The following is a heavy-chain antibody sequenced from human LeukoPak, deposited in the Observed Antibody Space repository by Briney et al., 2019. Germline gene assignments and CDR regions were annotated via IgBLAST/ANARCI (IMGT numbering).Heavy chain of an antibody. CDR3: ARDLRSSGYYAFDY. CDR1: GFTFSSYS. V-gene: IGHV3-21*01. CDR2: ISSSSSYI. J-gene: IGHJ4*02. D-gene: IGHD3-22*01. Sequence: GGSLRLSCAASGFTFSSYSMNWVRQAPGKGLEWVSSISSSSSYIKYADSVKGRFAMSRDNAKNSLYLQMNSLRAEDTAVYYCARDLRSSGYYAFDYWGQGTLVTVSS.